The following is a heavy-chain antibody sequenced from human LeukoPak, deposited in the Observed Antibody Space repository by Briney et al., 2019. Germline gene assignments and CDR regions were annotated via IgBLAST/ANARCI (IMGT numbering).Heavy chain of an antibody. CDR3: ARGKGAFDI. CDR2: IKQDGSEK. CDR1: GFTVSSNE. V-gene: IGHV3-7*01. J-gene: IGHJ3*02. Sequence: PGGSLRLSCAASGFTVSSNEMSWVRQAPGKGLEWVANIKQDGSEKYYVDSVKGRFTISRDNAKNSLYLQMNSLRAEDTAVYYCARGKGAFDIWGQGTMVTVSS.